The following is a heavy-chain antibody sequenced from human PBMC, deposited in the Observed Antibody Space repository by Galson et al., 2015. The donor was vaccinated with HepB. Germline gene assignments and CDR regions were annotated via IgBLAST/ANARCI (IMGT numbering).Heavy chain of an antibody. J-gene: IGHJ4*02. D-gene: IGHD6-13*01. CDR2: ISGSGGST. CDR3: AKDPEYSSSWYWDY. Sequence: SLRLSCAASGFTFSSYAMSWVRQAPGKGLEWVSAISGSGGSTYYADSVKGRFTISRDNSKNTLYLQMNSLRAEDTAVYYCAKDPEYSSSWYWDYWGQGTLVTVSS. V-gene: IGHV3-23*01. CDR1: GFTFSSYA.